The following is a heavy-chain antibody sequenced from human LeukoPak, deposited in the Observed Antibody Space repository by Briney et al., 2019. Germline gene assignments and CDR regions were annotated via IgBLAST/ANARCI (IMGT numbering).Heavy chain of an antibody. CDR2: FDPEDGET. CDR1: GYTLTELS. D-gene: IGHD2-21*02. V-gene: IGHV1-24*01. CDR3: ATLTHDSLNFDY. Sequence: GASVKVSCKVSGYTLTELSMHWVRQAPGKGLEWMGGFDPEDGETIYAQKFQGRVTMSEDTSTDTAYMELSSLRSEDTAVYYCATLTHDSLNFDYWGQGTLVTVSS. J-gene: IGHJ4*02.